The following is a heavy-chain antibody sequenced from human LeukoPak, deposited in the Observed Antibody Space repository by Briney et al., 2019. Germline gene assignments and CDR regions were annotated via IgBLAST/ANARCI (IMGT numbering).Heavy chain of an antibody. V-gene: IGHV3-23*01. J-gene: IGHJ4*02. CDR3: AKVQWFGELSAFDC. Sequence: GGSLRLSCAASGFTLASDAMSWVRQAPGKGLEWVSGIRGGISDTYYADSVKGRFTISRDNSKNTLYLQMNSLTAEDTALYYCAKVQWFGELSAFDCWGQGTLVTVSS. CDR2: IRGGISDT. CDR1: GFTLASDA. D-gene: IGHD3-10*01.